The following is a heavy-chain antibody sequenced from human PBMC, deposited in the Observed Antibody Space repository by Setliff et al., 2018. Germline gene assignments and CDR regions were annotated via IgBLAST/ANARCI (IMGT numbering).Heavy chain of an antibody. CDR1: GGTLSSYG. CDR2: ISAYNGNT. D-gene: IGHD4-17*01. Sequence: ASVKVSCKASGGTLSSYGISWVRQAPGQGLEWMGGISAYNGNTNCAQKLQGRVTMTKDTSTGTAYMELRSLRSDDTAVYYCARVVGDYDYEDYYYYGMDVWGQGTTVTVSS. CDR3: ARVVGDYDYEDYYYYGMDV. V-gene: IGHV1-18*01. J-gene: IGHJ6*02.